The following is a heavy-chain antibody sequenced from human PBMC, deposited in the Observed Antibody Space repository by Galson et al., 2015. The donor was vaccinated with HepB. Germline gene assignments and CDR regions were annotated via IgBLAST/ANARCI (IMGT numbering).Heavy chain of an antibody. CDR3: ASYDSSGYPDY. D-gene: IGHD3-22*01. J-gene: IGHJ4*02. CDR2: ISAYNGNT. V-gene: IGHV1-18*04. CDR1: GYTFTSYG. Sequence: SVKVSCKASGYTFTSYGISWVRQAPGQGLEWMGWISAYNGNTNYAQKLQGRVTMTTDTSTSTAYMELRSMRSDDTAVYYCASYDSSGYPDYWGQGTLVTVSS.